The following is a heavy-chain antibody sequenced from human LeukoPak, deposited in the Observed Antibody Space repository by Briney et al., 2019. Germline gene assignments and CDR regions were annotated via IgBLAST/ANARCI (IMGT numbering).Heavy chain of an antibody. CDR1: GGSFSGYY. Sequence: PSETLSLTCAVYGGSFSGYYWSWVRQPPGKGLEWIGEINHSGITNYNPSLKSRVTISVDTSKNKFSLMLSSMTAADTAVYYCARGQTHYYGSGSYLRVYYYYGMDVWGQGTTVTVAS. D-gene: IGHD3-10*01. V-gene: IGHV4-34*01. CDR2: INHSGIT. J-gene: IGHJ6*02. CDR3: ARGQTHYYGSGSYLRVYYYYGMDV.